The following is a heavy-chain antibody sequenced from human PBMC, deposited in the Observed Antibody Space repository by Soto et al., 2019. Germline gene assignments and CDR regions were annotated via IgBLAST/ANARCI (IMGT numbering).Heavy chain of an antibody. CDR3: AKEPRSGVTNWFDP. Sequence: GGSLRLSCAASGFIFSTYAMSWVRQAPGKGLEWVSGISAGGGSTDYADSVKGRFTISRDNSKNTLYLQMNSLRADDTAVYYCAKEPRSGVTNWFDPWGQGTLVTVSS. V-gene: IGHV3-23*01. CDR2: ISAGGGST. D-gene: IGHD2-21*02. J-gene: IGHJ5*02. CDR1: GFIFSTYA.